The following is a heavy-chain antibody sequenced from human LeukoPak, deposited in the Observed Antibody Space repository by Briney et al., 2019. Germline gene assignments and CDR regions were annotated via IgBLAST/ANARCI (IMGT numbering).Heavy chain of an antibody. Sequence: PGGSLRLSCAASGFTFSGSAMHWVRQAPGKGLEWVSYISSSSSTIYYADSVKGRFTISRDNAKNSLYLQMNSLRAEDTAVYYCRGYDSSGYPYGGYYFDYWGQGTLVTVSS. J-gene: IGHJ4*02. CDR1: GFTFSGSA. CDR3: RGYDSSGYPYGGYYFDY. V-gene: IGHV3-48*01. D-gene: IGHD3-22*01. CDR2: ISSSSSTI.